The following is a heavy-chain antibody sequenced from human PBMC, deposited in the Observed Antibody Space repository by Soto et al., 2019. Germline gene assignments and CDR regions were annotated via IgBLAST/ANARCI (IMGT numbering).Heavy chain of an antibody. V-gene: IGHV4-34*01. CDR2: INHSGST. Sequence: SETLSLTCAVYGGSFSGYYWSWIRQPPGKGLEWIGEINHSGSTNYNPSLKSRVTISVDTSKNQFSLKLSSVTAADTAVYYCAREAYCSSTSCYRNWFDPWGQGTLVTVSS. CDR3: AREAYCSSTSCYRNWFDP. J-gene: IGHJ5*02. D-gene: IGHD2-2*01. CDR1: GGSFSGYY.